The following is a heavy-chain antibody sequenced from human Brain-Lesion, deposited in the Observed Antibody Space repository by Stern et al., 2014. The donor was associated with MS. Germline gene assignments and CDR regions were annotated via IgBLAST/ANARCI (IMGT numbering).Heavy chain of an antibody. J-gene: IGHJ6*02. Sequence: VQLVESGGGVVQPGRSLRLYCAVSGFTFSSYGMYWVRQAPGKGLEWVAGLWFDGTKKNYIESVKGRFTISRDNSKNTLSLQMTSLRAEDTAVYYCAKDKKDSSGWNLYFYGMDVWGQGTTVIVSS. V-gene: IGHV3-33*06. CDR1: GFTFSSYG. CDR3: AKDKKDSSGWNLYFYGMDV. CDR2: LWFDGTKK. D-gene: IGHD6-19*01.